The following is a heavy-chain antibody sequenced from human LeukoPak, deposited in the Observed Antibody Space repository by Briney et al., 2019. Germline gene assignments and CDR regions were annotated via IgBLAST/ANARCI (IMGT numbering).Heavy chain of an antibody. CDR2: INRDGSEE. D-gene: IGHD2-21*01. CDR1: GLTLSSHW. Sequence: GGSLRLSCAASGLTLSSHWMSWVRQVPGKGLAWVANINRDGSEEYYVDSVKGRVTISRDNAKNSLYLQMNSLRADDTAVYYCVRVLIVGSRSIFEHWGQGTLVTVSS. CDR3: VRVLIVGSRSIFEH. V-gene: IGHV3-7*01. J-gene: IGHJ4*02.